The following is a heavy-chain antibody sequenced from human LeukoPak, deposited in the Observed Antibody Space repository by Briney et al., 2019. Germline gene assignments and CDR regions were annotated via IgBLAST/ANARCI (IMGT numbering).Heavy chain of an antibody. V-gene: IGHV4-59*12. CDR1: GGSISSYY. CDR2: IYYSGST. Sequence: SETLSLTCTVSGGSISSYYWSWIRRPPGKGLEWIGYIYYSGSTNYNPSLKSRVTISVDTSKNQFSLKLSSVTAADTAVYYCARDLGYRSSSWYSGAFDIWGQGTMVTVSS. CDR3: ARDLGYRSSSWYSGAFDI. J-gene: IGHJ3*02. D-gene: IGHD6-13*01.